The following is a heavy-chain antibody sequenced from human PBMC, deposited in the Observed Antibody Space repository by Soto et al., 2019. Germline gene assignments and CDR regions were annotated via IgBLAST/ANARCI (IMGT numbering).Heavy chain of an antibody. D-gene: IGHD3-3*01. CDR1: GFTFSSYG. J-gene: IGHJ6*02. V-gene: IGHV3-30*18. Sequence: GGSLRLSCAASGFTFSSYGMHWVRQAPGKGLEWVAVISYDGSNKYYADSVKGRFTISRDNSKNTLYLQMNSLRAEDTAVYYCAKVKEGLRTDFWSGYYAHYYYYGMDVWGQGTTVTVSS. CDR3: AKVKEGLRTDFWSGYYAHYYYYGMDV. CDR2: ISYDGSNK.